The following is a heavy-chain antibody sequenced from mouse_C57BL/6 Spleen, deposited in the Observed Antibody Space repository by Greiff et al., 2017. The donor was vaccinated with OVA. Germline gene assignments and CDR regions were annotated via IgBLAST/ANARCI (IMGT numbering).Heavy chain of an antibody. J-gene: IGHJ1*03. Sequence: VQLQQPGAELVKPGASVKMSCKASGYTFTSYWITWVKQRPGQGLEWIGDIYPGSGSTNYNEKFKSKATLTVDTSSSTAYMQLSSLTSEDSAVYYWARGDYYGSSWYFDVWGTGTTVTVSS. CDR3: ARGDYYGSSWYFDV. V-gene: IGHV1-55*01. CDR1: GYTFTSYW. CDR2: IYPGSGST. D-gene: IGHD1-1*01.